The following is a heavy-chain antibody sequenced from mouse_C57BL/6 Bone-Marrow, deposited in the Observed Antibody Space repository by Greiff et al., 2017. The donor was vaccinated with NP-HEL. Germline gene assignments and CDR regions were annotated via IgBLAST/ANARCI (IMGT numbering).Heavy chain of an antibody. CDR1: GYSITSGYY. V-gene: IGHV3-6*01. CDR2: ISYDGSN. Sequence: EVQLVESGPGLVKPSQSLSLTCSVTGYSITSGYYWNWIRQFPGNKLEWMGYISYDGSNNYNPSLKNRISITRDTSKNQFFLKLNSVTTEDTATYYCARDQGLYYYGSSYAWFAYWGQGTLVTVSA. J-gene: IGHJ3*01. D-gene: IGHD1-1*01. CDR3: ARDQGLYYYGSSYAWFAY.